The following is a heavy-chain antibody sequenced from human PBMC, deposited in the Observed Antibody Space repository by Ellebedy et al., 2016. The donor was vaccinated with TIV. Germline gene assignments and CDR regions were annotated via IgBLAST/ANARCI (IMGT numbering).Heavy chain of an antibody. Sequence: ASVKVSCKASGYTFTGYYMHWVRQAPGQGLEWMGWINPNSGGTNYAQKVQGRVTMTTDTYTDTAYMELSSLRSEDTAVYYCAREGDGANLDYWGQGTLVTVSS. CDR3: AREGDGANLDY. V-gene: IGHV1-2*02. D-gene: IGHD4/OR15-4a*01. CDR2: INPNSGGT. CDR1: GYTFTGYY. J-gene: IGHJ4*02.